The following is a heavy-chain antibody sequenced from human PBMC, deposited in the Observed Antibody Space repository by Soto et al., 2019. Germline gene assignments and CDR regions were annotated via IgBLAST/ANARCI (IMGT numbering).Heavy chain of an antibody. CDR1: GGTFSSYA. CDR3: ARWGVVPAANTYYYGMDV. J-gene: IGHJ6*02. V-gene: IGHV1-69*13. D-gene: IGHD2-2*01. Sequence: SGKVSCKASGGTFSSYAISWVRQAPGQGLEWMGGIIPIFGTANYAQKFQGRVTITADESTSTAYMELSSLRSEDTAVYYCARWGVVPAANTYYYGMDVWGQGTTVTVSS. CDR2: IIPIFGTA.